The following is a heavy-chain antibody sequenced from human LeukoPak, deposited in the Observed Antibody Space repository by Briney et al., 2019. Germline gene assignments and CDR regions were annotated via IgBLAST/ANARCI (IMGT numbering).Heavy chain of an antibody. CDR2: ISWDGGST. V-gene: IGHV3-43*01. Sequence: VSLISWDGGSTYYADSVKGRFTISRGNSKNSLSLQMNSLRAEDTALYYCAKDGKNYFDYWGQGTLVTVSS. CDR3: AKDGKNYFDY. J-gene: IGHJ4*02.